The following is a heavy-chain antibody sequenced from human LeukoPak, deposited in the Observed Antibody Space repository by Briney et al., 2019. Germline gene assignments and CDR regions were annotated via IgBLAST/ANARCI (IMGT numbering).Heavy chain of an antibody. D-gene: IGHD2-2*01. CDR3: ARADCSSSTCYLRRSWFDP. Sequence: GGSLRLSCAASGFTLSNYDMNWVRQAPGKGLEWVSSISTSSRYIYYKDSVRGRFTIPRDDAKNSLYLEMNSLRAEDTAVYYCARADCSSSTCYLRRSWFDPWGQGTLVTVSS. CDR2: ISTSSRYI. V-gene: IGHV3-21*01. J-gene: IGHJ5*02. CDR1: GFTLSNYD.